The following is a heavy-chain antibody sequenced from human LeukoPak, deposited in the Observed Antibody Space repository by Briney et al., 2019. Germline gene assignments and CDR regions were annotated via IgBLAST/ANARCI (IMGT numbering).Heavy chain of an antibody. CDR2: ISAYNGNT. CDR3: ARDLTPSGYSGYDAGY. V-gene: IGHV1-18*01. Sequence: ASVKVSCKASGYTFTSYGISWVRQAPGQGLEWMGWISAYNGNTNYAQKLQGRVTMTTDTSTSTAYMELRSLRSDDTAVYYCARDLTPSGYSGYDAGYWGQGTLVTVPS. CDR1: GYTFTSYG. J-gene: IGHJ1*01. D-gene: IGHD5-12*01.